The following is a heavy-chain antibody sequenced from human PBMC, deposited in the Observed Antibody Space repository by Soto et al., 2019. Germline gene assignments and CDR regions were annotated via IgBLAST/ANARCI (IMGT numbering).Heavy chain of an antibody. CDR1: GFTFSSYG. D-gene: IGHD1-1*01. Sequence: PGGSLRLSCAASGFTFSSYGMHWVRQVPGKGLVWVSRINKDGSYKNYADFVEGRFTISRDDAKSELYLHMDRLRAEDTAVYYCARGGLEPFDYLGQGALVTVSS. J-gene: IGHJ4*02. CDR2: INKDGSYK. V-gene: IGHV3-74*01. CDR3: ARGGLEPFDY.